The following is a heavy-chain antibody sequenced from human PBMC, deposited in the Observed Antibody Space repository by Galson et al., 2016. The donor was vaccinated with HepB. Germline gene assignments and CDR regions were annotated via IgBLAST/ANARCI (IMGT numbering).Heavy chain of an antibody. CDR1: GFTFSSYS. J-gene: IGHJ3*02. CDR2: ISRSSSYI. D-gene: IGHD3-10*01. V-gene: IGHV3-21*01. Sequence: SLRLSCAASGFTFSSYSINWVRQAPGKGLEWVSSISRSSSYIYYADSVKGRLTISRDNAKNSVYLQMNSLRVEDTAVYYCARVIGWFAEISGGAFDIWGQGTMVTVSS. CDR3: ARVIGWFAEISGGAFDI.